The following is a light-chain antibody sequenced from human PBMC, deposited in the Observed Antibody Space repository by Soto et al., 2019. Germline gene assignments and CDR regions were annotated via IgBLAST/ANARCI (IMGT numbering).Light chain of an antibody. CDR3: QQYNSYPWT. V-gene: IGKV1-5*01. CDR2: DAS. J-gene: IGKJ1*01. Sequence: IQLTQSPSTLSASVGDRVTITCRASQSISNRFAWYQKKPGKAPKVLIYDASSLESGIPSRFRGSGYGTEFILTISSMKHEDFATYYCQQYNSYPWTFGHGTKVDIK. CDR1: QSISNR.